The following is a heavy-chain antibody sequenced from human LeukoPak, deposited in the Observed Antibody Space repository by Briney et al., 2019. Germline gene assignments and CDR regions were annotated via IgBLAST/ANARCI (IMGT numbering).Heavy chain of an antibody. Sequence: SETLSLTCTVSGGSISSYYWSWIRQPPGKGLEWIGYIYYSGSTNHNPSLKSRVTISVDTSKKQFSLKLSSVTAADTAVYYCARDRIQPWLGRMEGHYYYYGMDVWGQGTTVTVSS. CDR2: IYYSGST. V-gene: IGHV4-59*01. D-gene: IGHD5-18*01. J-gene: IGHJ6*02. CDR3: ARDRIQPWLGRMEGHYYYYGMDV. CDR1: GGSISSYY.